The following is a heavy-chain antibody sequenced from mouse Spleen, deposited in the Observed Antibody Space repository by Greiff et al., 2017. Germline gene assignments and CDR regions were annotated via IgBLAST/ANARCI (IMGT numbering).Heavy chain of an antibody. V-gene: IGHV10-3*01. Sequence: VQLKESGGGLVQPKGSLKLSCAASGFTFNTYAMHWVRQAPGKGLEWVARIRSKSSNYATYYADSVKDRFTISRDDSQSMLYLQMNNLKTEDTAMYYCVRDGNYEIYYAMDYWGQGTSVTVSS. J-gene: IGHJ4*01. CDR2: IRSKSSNYAT. D-gene: IGHD2-1*01. CDR3: VRDGNYEIYYAMDY. CDR1: GFTFNTYA.